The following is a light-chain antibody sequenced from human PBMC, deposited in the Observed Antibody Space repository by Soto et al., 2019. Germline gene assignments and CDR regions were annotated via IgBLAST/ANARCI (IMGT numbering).Light chain of an antibody. CDR3: QEYDGSPIT. V-gene: IGKV3-20*01. Sequence: EIVLTQSPGTLSLSPGERATLSCRASQSVSNNYLAWYQQKPGQAPRLLIYGASSRATGIPDRFSGSGSGTDFTLTISRLEPEDFAVYYCQEYDGSPITFGPGTRLEI. CDR1: QSVSNNY. J-gene: IGKJ5*01. CDR2: GAS.